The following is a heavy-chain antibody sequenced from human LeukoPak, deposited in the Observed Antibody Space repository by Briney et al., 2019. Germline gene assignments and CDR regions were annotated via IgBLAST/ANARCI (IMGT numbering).Heavy chain of an antibody. CDR3: ARLLDYDNSGDPDTFDL. CDR1: GCSISGSY. CDR2: MYYSGHT. V-gene: IGHV4-59*01. Sequence: KASETLSLTCTVPGCSISGSYWSWIRQPPGKGLGRIAFMYYSGHTKHNPSLQSRVTISLDTSMNNLALHLRSVTAADTAVYYCARLLDYDNSGDPDTFDLWGQGTMVTVSS. J-gene: IGHJ3*01. D-gene: IGHD3-22*01.